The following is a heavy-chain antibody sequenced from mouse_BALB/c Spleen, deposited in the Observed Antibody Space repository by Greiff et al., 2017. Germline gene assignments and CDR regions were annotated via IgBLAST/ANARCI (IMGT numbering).Heavy chain of an antibody. CDR3: AREEYGNYGAMDY. J-gene: IGHJ4*01. D-gene: IGHD2-10*02. V-gene: IGHV5-4*02. Sequence: EVQLVESGGGLVKPGGSLKLSCAASGFTFSDYYMYWVRQTPEKRLEWVATISDGGSYTYYPDSVKGRFTISRDNAKNNLYLQMSSLKSEDTAMYYCAREEYGNYGAMDYWGQGTSVTVSS. CDR2: ISDGGSYT. CDR1: GFTFSDYY.